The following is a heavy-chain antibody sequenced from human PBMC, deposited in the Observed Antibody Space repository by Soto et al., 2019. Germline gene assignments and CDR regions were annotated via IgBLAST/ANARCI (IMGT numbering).Heavy chain of an antibody. V-gene: IGHV1-24*01. D-gene: IGHD3-10*01. CDR1: GYTLTELS. J-gene: IGHJ5*02. Sequence: QVQLVQSGAEVKKPGASVKVSCKVSGYTLTELSMHWVRQAPGKGLDWMGGFDPEDGETIYAQKFQGRVTMTEDTSTDTAYMELSSLRSEDTAVYYCATFPMVRGVTDQLVGSFDPWGQGTLVTVSS. CDR2: FDPEDGET. CDR3: ATFPMVRGVTDQLVGSFDP.